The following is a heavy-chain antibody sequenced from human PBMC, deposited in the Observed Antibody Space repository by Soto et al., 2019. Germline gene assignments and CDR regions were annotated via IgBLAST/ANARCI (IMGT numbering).Heavy chain of an antibody. Sequence: QVQLVQSGAEVKKPGASVKVSCKASGYTFTGYYMHWVRQAPGQGLEWMGWINPNSGGTNYAQKFQGWVTMTRDTSISTAYMELSRLRSDDTAVYYCARDRVGSSGWYYYYGMDVWGQGTTVTVS. CDR2: INPNSGGT. CDR3: ARDRVGSSGWYYYYGMDV. D-gene: IGHD6-19*01. CDR1: GYTFTGYY. V-gene: IGHV1-2*04. J-gene: IGHJ6*02.